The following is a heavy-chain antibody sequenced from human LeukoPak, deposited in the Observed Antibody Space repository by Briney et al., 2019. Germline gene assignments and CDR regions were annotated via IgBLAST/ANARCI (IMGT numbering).Heavy chain of an antibody. CDR1: GYTLTELF. Sequence: ASVKVSCKVSGYTLTELFMHWVRHAPGKGLEWMGGFDPEDGETIYAQKFQGRVTMTEDTSTDTAYMELSSLRSEDTAVYYCATGLTYYYGSGSYSNWDYWGQGTLVTVSS. J-gene: IGHJ4*02. CDR3: ATGLTYYYGSGSYSNWDY. CDR2: FDPEDGET. V-gene: IGHV1-24*01. D-gene: IGHD3-10*01.